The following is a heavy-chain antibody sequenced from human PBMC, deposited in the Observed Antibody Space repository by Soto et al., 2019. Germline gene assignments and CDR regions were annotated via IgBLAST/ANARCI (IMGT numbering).Heavy chain of an antibody. J-gene: IGHJ4*02. D-gene: IGHD6-13*01. CDR3: AGDHSSNWIDFDY. V-gene: IGHV1-18*01. Sequence: QVQLVQSGAEVKKPGASVKVSCKTSGYTFTSHGISWVRQAPGQGLEWMGWIYDDNHNTNYAEEFQGRVTMTADTSTATAYMELRSLRSDDTAVYYCAGDHSSNWIDFDYWGQGTLVTVSS. CDR2: IYDDNHNT. CDR1: GYTFTSHG.